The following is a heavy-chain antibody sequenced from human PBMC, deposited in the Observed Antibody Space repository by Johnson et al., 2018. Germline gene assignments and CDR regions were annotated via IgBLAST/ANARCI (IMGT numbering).Heavy chain of an antibody. CDR1: GFTFSSSV. CDR3: ARDIGILTTGYYYGMDV. V-gene: IGHV3-30*03. CDR2: ISYDGRNK. D-gene: IGHD4-17*01. J-gene: IGHJ6*02. Sequence: QVQLVQSGGGVVQPGRSLRLSCAASGFTFSSSVMHWVRQAPGKGLEWVAVISYDGRNKYYADSVKGRFTISRDNSKNKLYLQMNSLRAEDTAVYYCARDIGILTTGYYYGMDVWGQGTTVTVSS.